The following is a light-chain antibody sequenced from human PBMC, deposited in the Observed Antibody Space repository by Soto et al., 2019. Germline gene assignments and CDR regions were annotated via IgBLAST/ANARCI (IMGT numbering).Light chain of an antibody. CDR3: QQRSSWPLT. V-gene: IGKV3-11*01. CDR1: QSVSSY. J-gene: IGKJ4*01. CDR2: DAP. Sequence: VLTQSPATLSLSPGERATLSCGASQSVSSYLAWYQQKPGQAPRLLIYDAPNRATGIPARFSGSGSGTDFTLTISSLEPEDFAVYYCQQRSSWPLTFGGGTKVEIK.